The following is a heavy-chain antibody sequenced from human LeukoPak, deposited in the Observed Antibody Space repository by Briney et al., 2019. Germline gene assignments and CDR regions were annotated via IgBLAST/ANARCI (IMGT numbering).Heavy chain of an antibody. CDR1: GFTFSSYA. D-gene: IGHD6-13*01. J-gene: IGHJ4*02. CDR3: AKDLTSSWYFDY. CDR2: IRYDGSNR. Sequence: GGSLRPSCAASGFTFSSYAMSWVRQAPGKGLEWVAFIRYDGSNRYYADSVKGRFTISRDNSKNTLYLQMNSLRAEDTAVYYCAKDLTSSWYFDYWGQGTLVTVSS. V-gene: IGHV3-30*02.